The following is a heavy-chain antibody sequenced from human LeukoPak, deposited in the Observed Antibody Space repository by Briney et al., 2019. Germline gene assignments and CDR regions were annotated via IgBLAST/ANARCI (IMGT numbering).Heavy chain of an antibody. Sequence: PGGSLRLSCAASGFTFSSYSMNWVRQAPGKGLEWVSYISSSSTIYYADSVKGRFTISRDNAKNSLYLQMNSLRAEDTAVYYCARDLIAARLGEIGYWGQGTLVTVSS. J-gene: IGHJ4*02. CDR3: ARDLIAARLGEIGY. V-gene: IGHV3-48*04. D-gene: IGHD6-6*01. CDR2: ISSSSTI. CDR1: GFTFSSYS.